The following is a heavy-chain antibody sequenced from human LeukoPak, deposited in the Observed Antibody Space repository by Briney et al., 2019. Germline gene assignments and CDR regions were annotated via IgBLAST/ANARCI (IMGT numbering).Heavy chain of an antibody. V-gene: IGHV4-4*07. Sequence: SETLSLTCTVSGGSISSYYWSWIRQPPGKGLEWIGRIYTSGSTNYNPSLKSRVTMSVDTSKNQFSLKLSSVTAADTAVYYCARDAEVVPAATGRYIRYFDYWGQGTLVTVSS. CDR2: IYTSGST. CDR1: GGSISSYY. D-gene: IGHD2-2*01. J-gene: IGHJ4*02. CDR3: ARDAEVVPAATGRYIRYFDY.